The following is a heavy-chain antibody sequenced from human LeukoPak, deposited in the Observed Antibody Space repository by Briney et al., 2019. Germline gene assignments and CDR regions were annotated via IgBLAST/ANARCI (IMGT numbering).Heavy chain of an antibody. CDR1: GYTFTSYG. D-gene: IGHD6-13*01. V-gene: IGHV1-18*01. Sequence: ASVKVSCKASGYTFTSYGIGWVRQAPGQGLEWMGWISAYNGNTNYAQKLQGRVTMTTDTSTSTAYMELSRLRSDDTAVYYCARDRAAAADFDYWGQGTLVTVSS. CDR3: ARDRAAAADFDY. J-gene: IGHJ4*02. CDR2: ISAYNGNT.